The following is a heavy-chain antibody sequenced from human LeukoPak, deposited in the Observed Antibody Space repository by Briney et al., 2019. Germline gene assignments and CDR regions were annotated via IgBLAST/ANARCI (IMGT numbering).Heavy chain of an antibody. CDR2: IYYSGST. J-gene: IGHJ2*01. Sequence: PSETLSLTCTVFAGSISSGGYYWSWIRQHPGKGLEWIGYIYYSGSTYYNPSLKSRVTISVDTSKNQCSLKLSSVTAADTAVYYCSRAHYDILTGYYGYFDLWGRGTLVTVSS. CDR3: SRAHYDILTGYYGYFDL. V-gene: IGHV4-31*02. D-gene: IGHD3-9*01. CDR1: AGSISSGGYY.